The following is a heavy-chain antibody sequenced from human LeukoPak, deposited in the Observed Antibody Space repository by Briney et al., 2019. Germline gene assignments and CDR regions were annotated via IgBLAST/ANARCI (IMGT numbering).Heavy chain of an antibody. CDR1: GDSITSGSYY. CDR2: IFISGGT. V-gene: IGHV4-61*02. D-gene: IGHD1-26*01. CDR3: ARGQGATVPQVGKNWFDP. J-gene: IGHJ5*02. Sequence: SQTLSLTCTVSGDSITSGSYYWSWIRQPAGKGLEWIGRIFISGGTNYNPSLRSRVTMSLDTSKNQFSLKLISVTAADTAVYYCARGQGATVPQVGKNWFDPWGQGTRVIVSS.